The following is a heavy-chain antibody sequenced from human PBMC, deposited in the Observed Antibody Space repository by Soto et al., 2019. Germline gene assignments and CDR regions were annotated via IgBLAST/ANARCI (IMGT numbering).Heavy chain of an antibody. CDR3: AREGSSSWYRGNFDY. J-gene: IGHJ4*02. CDR2: VWYDGSNK. V-gene: IGHV3-33*01. Sequence: QVPLVESGGGVVQPGRSLRLSCAASGFSFSSYGMHWVRQAPGKGLEWVAVVWYDGSNKYYADSVKGRFTISRDNSKNTLYLQMNSLRAEDTAVYYCAREGSSSWYRGNFDYWGQGTLVTVSS. D-gene: IGHD6-13*01. CDR1: GFSFSSYG.